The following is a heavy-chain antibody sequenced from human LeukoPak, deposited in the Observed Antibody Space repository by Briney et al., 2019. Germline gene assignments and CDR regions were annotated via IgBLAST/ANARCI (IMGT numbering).Heavy chain of an antibody. CDR2: IKGDGSEK. Sequence: GRSLRLSCAASGFIFDPYWMNWVRQAPGKGLEWVGNIKGDGSEKYYVDSVKGRFTISRDNAKNSLYLQMNSLRPEDTAVYYCARGSSSACDIWGQGTMVTVSS. V-gene: IGHV3-7*05. CDR3: ARGSSSACDI. CDR1: GFIFDPYW. D-gene: IGHD3-10*01. J-gene: IGHJ3*02.